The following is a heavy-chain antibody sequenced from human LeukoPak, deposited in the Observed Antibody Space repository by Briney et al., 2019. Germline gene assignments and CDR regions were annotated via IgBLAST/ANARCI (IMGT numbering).Heavy chain of an antibody. CDR2: ISSTSTYI. Sequence: PGGSLRLSCAASGFTFCSCGMNWVRQAPGKGLEWVSSISSTSTYIHYADSVKGRFTISRDNAKNSLFLQMNSLRAEDTAVYYCARGTFSYSVFGSYYFDYWGHGTLVSVSS. CDR3: ARGTFSYSVFGSYYFDY. CDR1: GFTFCSCG. D-gene: IGHD5/OR15-5a*01. V-gene: IGHV3-21*01. J-gene: IGHJ4*01.